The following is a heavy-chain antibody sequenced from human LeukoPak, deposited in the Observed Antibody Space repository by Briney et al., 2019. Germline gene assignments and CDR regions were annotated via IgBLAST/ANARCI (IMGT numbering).Heavy chain of an antibody. Sequence: GGSLRLSCAASGFTFSSYGMHWVRQAPGKGLEWVAVISYDGSNKYYADSVKGRFTISRDNSKNTLYLQMNSLRAEDTAVYYCVSGLLRYSIDYWGQGTLVTVSS. CDR1: GFTFSSYG. J-gene: IGHJ4*02. D-gene: IGHD3-9*01. CDR2: ISYDGSNK. V-gene: IGHV3-30*03. CDR3: VSGLLRYSIDY.